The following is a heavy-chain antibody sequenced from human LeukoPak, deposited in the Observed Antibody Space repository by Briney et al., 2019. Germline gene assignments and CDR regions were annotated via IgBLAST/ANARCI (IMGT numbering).Heavy chain of an antibody. J-gene: IGHJ4*01. CDR3: AASPDYYDSSGYSYYFDY. V-gene: IGHV1-58*01. D-gene: IGHD3-22*01. Sequence: GASVKVSCTASGFTFTISAVQWVRQARGQRLEWIGWIVVGSGNTNYAQKFQERVTITRDMSTSTAYMELSSLRSEDTAVYYCAASPDYYDSSGYSYYFDYWGHGTLVTVSS. CDR2: IVVGSGNT. CDR1: GFTFTISA.